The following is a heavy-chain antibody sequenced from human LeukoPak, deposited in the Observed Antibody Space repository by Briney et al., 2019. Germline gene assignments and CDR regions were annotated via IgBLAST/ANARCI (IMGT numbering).Heavy chain of an antibody. Sequence: SETLSLTCAVYGGSFSGYYWSWIRQPPGKGLEWIGEINHSGSTNYNPSLKSRVTISVDTSKNQFSLKLSSVTAADTAVYYYARVPTKYCSSTSCYRGFDYWGQGTLVTVSS. V-gene: IGHV4-34*01. J-gene: IGHJ4*02. CDR2: INHSGST. CDR1: GGSFSGYY. CDR3: ARVPTKYCSSTSCYRGFDY. D-gene: IGHD2-2*02.